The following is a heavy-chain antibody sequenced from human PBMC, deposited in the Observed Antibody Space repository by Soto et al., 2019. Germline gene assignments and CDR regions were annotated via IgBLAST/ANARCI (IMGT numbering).Heavy chain of an antibody. Sequence: ASVKVSCKASGYTFTSYDINWVRQATGQGLEWMGWMNPNSGNTGYAQKFQGRVTMTRNTSISTAYMELSSLRSEDTAVYYCARVGVEYGFLEWLVSWFDPWGQGTLVTVSS. CDR1: GYTFTSYD. CDR3: ARVGVEYGFLEWLVSWFDP. V-gene: IGHV1-8*01. J-gene: IGHJ5*02. D-gene: IGHD3-3*01. CDR2: MNPNSGNT.